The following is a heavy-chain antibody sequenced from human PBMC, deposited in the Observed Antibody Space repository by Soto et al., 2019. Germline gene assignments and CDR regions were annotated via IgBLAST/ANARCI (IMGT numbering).Heavy chain of an antibody. D-gene: IGHD2-2*02. CDR3: ARDGGYCSSTSCYNLYYYGMDV. Sequence: ASVKVSCKASGDTFTGYYMHWVRQAPGQGLEWMRWINPNSGGTNYAQKFQGRVTMTRDTSISAAYMELSRLRSDDTAVYYCARDGGYCSSTSCYNLYYYGMDVWGQGTTVTVSS. CDR2: INPNSGGT. V-gene: IGHV1-2*02. CDR1: GDTFTGYY. J-gene: IGHJ6*02.